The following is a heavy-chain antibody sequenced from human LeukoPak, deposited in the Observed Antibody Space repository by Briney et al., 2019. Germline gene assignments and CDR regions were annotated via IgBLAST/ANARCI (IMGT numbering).Heavy chain of an antibody. D-gene: IGHD1-1*01. J-gene: IGHJ4*02. CDR2: ITGTSDI. CDR1: GFTFSDYS. V-gene: IGHV3-69-1*02. Sequence: GGSLRLSCTASGFTFSDYSANWVRQAPGKGLEWVSCITGTSDIYYADSVKGRFTISRDNAKNSVYLQMNSLRAEDTGIYYCARAIRHWGQGTLVTVSS. CDR3: ARAIRH.